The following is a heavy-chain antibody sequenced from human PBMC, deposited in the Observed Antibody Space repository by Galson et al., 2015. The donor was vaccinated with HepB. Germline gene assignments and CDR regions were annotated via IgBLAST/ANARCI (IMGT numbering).Heavy chain of an antibody. V-gene: IGHV3-33*01. J-gene: IGHJ4*02. CDR2: IWYDGSIK. CDR1: GFPFSSYG. Sequence: SLRLSCAASGFPFSSYGMHWVRRAPGKGLEWVAVIWYDGSIKYYGDSVKGRFTISRDNSKNTLYLQMNSLRAEDTAVYYCARGRQRGDYWGQGTLVTVSS. D-gene: IGHD3-10*01. CDR3: ARGRQRGDY.